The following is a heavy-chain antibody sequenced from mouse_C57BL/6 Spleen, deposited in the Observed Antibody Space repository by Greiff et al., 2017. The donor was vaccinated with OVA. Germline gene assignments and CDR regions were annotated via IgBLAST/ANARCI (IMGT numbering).Heavy chain of an antibody. V-gene: IGHV1-80*01. CDR1: GYAFSSYW. D-gene: IGHD2-5*01. J-gene: IGHJ4*01. CDR2: IYPGDGDT. Sequence: QVQLQQSGAELVKPGASVKISCKASGYAFSSYWMNWVKQRPGKGLEWIGQIYPGDGDTNYNGKFKGKATLTADKSSNTAYMQLSSLTSEDSAVYFCARGRGSYYSNYYYAMDYWGQGTSVTVSS. CDR3: ARGRGSYYSNYYYAMDY.